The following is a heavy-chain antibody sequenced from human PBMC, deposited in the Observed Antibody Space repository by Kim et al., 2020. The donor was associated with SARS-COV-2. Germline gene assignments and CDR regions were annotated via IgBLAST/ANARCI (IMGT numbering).Heavy chain of an antibody. D-gene: IGHD6-13*01. CDR1: GFTFSSYS. V-gene: IGHV3-21*01. J-gene: IGHJ4*02. CDR2: ISSSSSYI. CDR3: ASTPGYSSSWYPQSYYFDY. Sequence: GGSLRLSCAASGFTFSSYSMNWVRQAPGKGLEWVSSISSSSSYIYYADSVKGRFTISRDNAKNSLYLQMNSLRAEDTAVYYCASTPGYSSSWYPQSYYFDYWGQGTLVTVSS.